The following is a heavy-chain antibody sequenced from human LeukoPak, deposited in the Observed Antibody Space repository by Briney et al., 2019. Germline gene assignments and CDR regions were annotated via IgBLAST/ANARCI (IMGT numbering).Heavy chain of an antibody. J-gene: IGHJ4*02. Sequence: SETLSLTCTVSGGSISSYYWSWVRQPPGKGLEWIGEIYHSGSTNYNPSLKSRVTISVDKSKNQFSLKLSSVTAADTAVYYCAREKGAVAGTIYFDYWGQGTLVTVSS. CDR2: IYHSGST. CDR1: GGSISSYY. CDR3: AREKGAVAGTIYFDY. D-gene: IGHD6-19*01. V-gene: IGHV4-4*02.